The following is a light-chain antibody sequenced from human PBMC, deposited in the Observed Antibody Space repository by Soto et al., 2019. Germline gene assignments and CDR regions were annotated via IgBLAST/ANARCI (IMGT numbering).Light chain of an antibody. V-gene: IGLV2-14*03. CDR3: SSCTSSTTHVT. J-gene: IGLJ2*01. CDR2: DVT. CDR1: SNDIGTYNY. Sequence: QPVLTQPASVSGSPGQSITISCTGTSNDIGTYNYVSWYQQHPGKAPKLMIYDVTARPSGVSNRFSGSKSGNTASLTISGLQPDDEADYYCSSCTSSTTHVTFGGGTQLTVL.